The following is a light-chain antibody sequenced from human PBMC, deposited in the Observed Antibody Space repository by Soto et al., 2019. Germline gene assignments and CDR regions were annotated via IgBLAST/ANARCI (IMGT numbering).Light chain of an antibody. CDR2: GNS. CDR3: QSYDDSLSGWV. J-gene: IGLJ3*02. V-gene: IGLV1-40*01. CDR1: SSNIGAGHA. Sequence: QSVLTQPPSASGAPGQRVTISCTGSSSNIGAGHALHWYQHLPGAAPKLLMYGNSDRPSGVPDRFSGSKSGTSASLAITGLQPEDEADYYCQSYDDSLSGWVFGGGTKVTVL.